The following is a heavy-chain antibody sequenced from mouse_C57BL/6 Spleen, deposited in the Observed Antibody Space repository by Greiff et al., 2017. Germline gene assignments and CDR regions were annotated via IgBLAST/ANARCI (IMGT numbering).Heavy chain of an antibody. CDR3: STGFTTVVFDY. J-gene: IGHJ2*01. CDR1: GYTFTSYW. D-gene: IGHD1-1*01. CDR2: INPGSGNT. Sequence: QVQLQQPGTELVKPGASVKLSCKASGYTFTSYWMHWVKQRPGQGLEWIARINPGSGNTYYNEKFKGKATLTAENTSSTAYMQLSSLTSEDAAAFYASTGFTTVVFDYWGQGTTLTVSS. V-gene: IGHV1-76*01.